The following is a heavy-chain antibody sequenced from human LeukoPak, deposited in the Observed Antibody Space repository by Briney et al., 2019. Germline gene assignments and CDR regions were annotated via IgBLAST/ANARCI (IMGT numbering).Heavy chain of an antibody. D-gene: IGHD3-9*01. CDR1: GYTFTSYY. CDR3: ARGVLGDILTGYYLYFYGLDV. Sequence: GASVKVSCKASGYTFTSYYIHWVRQAPGQGLEWMAIINPSGGSTSYAQKSQGRVTLTRDTSTSTVYMELSSLRSEDTAVYYCARGVLGDILTGYYLYFYGLDVWGQGTTVTVSS. J-gene: IGHJ6*02. CDR2: INPSGGST. V-gene: IGHV1-46*01.